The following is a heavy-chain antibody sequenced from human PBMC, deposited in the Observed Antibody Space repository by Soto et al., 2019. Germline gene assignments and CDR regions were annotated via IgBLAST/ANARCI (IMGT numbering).Heavy chain of an antibody. CDR2: IYYDGNT. Sequence: PSETLSLTCTVSGDSITSSSHYWGWIRQPPGKGLQSIANIYYDGNTYYNPSLKSRVTISLDTSKNQFSLRLNSVTAADTAVYYCARRHPFYSFFDYWGQGTLVTVSS. D-gene: IGHD5-18*01. CDR3: ARRHPFYSFFDY. J-gene: IGHJ4*02. V-gene: IGHV4-39*01. CDR1: GDSITSSSHY.